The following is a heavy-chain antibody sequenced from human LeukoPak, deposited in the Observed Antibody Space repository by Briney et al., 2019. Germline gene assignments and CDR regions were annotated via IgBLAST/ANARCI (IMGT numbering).Heavy chain of an antibody. Sequence: PSETLSLTCAVYGGSFSGYYWSWIRQPPGKGLEWIGEINHSGSTNYNPSLKSRVTISVDTSKNQFSLKLSSVTAADTAVYYCARGEWELLLWYYFDYWGQGTLVTVSS. CDR2: INHSGST. V-gene: IGHV4-34*01. J-gene: IGHJ4*02. CDR1: GGSFSGYY. CDR3: ARGEWELLLWYYFDY. D-gene: IGHD1-26*01.